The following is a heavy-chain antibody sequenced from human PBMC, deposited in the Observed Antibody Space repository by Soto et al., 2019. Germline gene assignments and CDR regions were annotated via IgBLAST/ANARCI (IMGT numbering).Heavy chain of an antibody. J-gene: IGHJ4*02. D-gene: IGHD2-2*01. V-gene: IGHV1-69*01. Sequence: QVRLVQSGAEVKKPGSSVKVSCKASGGTFGSYAFSWVRQAPGQGLEWMGGIIPVSGAAHYAQKFQGRVTITADESTSTASMELSSLSSQDTAVYYCATALGCRSTSCTLDYWGQGTRVIVSS. CDR2: IIPVSGAA. CDR1: GGTFGSYA. CDR3: ATALGCRSTSCTLDY.